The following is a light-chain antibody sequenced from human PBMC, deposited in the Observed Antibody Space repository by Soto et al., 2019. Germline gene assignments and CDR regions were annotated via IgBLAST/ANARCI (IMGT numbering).Light chain of an antibody. J-gene: IGKJ4*01. CDR2: AAS. V-gene: IGKV1-8*01. CDR3: QQYNEYST. Sequence: AIRMTQSPSSFSASTGDRVTITCRASQGISSYLAWYQQKPGKAPKLLIYAASTLQSGVPSRFSGSGSGTEFTLTISNLQPDDGAIYYCQQYNEYSTFGGGTKVDIK. CDR1: QGISSY.